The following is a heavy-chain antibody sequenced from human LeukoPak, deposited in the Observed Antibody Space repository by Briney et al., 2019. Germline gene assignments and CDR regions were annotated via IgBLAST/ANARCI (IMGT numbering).Heavy chain of an antibody. D-gene: IGHD2-15*01. CDR2: INQGGSEK. CDR1: GFTFSSHW. Sequence: GGSLRLSCAASGFTFSSHWMSWVRQAPGKGLEWVANINQGGSEKNYVDSVKGRFTISRDNAKNSLYLQMSSLRAEDTAIYYCARDHVVDGLVFDYWGQGTLVTVSS. CDR3: ARDHVVDGLVFDY. V-gene: IGHV3-7*01. J-gene: IGHJ4*02.